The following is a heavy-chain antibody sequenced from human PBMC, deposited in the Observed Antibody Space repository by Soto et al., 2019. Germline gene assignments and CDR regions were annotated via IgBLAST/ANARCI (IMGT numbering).Heavy chain of an antibody. CDR2: IYHSGST. CDR1: GGSISSSNW. J-gene: IGHJ3*02. CDR3: ARGYSSSLRFVDAFDI. V-gene: IGHV4-4*02. Sequence: SATLSLTCAVSGGSISSSNWWSWVRQPPGKGLEWIGEIYHSGSTNYNPSLKSRVTISVDKSKNQFSLKLSSVTAADTAVYYCARGYSSSLRFVDAFDIWGQGTMVTVSS. D-gene: IGHD6-6*01.